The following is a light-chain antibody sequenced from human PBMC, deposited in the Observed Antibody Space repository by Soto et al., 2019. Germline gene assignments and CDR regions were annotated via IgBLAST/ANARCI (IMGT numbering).Light chain of an antibody. Sequence: QSALTQPASVSASPGQSITISCTGTSSDGGGYNYVSWYQQHPGKAPKLMIYDVSNRPSGVSNRFSGSKSGNTASLSLSGLQAEDEADYYCSSYTSSSALLYVFGTGTKLTVL. J-gene: IGLJ1*01. CDR3: SSYTSSSALLYV. CDR1: SSDGGGYNY. V-gene: IGLV2-14*01. CDR2: DVS.